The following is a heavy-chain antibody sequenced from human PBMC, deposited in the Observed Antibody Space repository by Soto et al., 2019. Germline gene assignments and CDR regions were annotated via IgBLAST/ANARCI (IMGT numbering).Heavy chain of an antibody. CDR1: GFTFDDYA. D-gene: IGHD4-17*01. CDR3: AKAAGGLRYAFDI. J-gene: IGHJ3*02. CDR2: ISWNSGSI. V-gene: IGHV3-9*01. Sequence: GGSLRLSCAASGFTFDDYAMHWVRQAPGKGLEWVSGISWNSGSIGYADSVKGRFTISRDNAKSSLYLQMNSLRAEDTALYYCAKAAGGLRYAFDIWGQGTMVTVSS.